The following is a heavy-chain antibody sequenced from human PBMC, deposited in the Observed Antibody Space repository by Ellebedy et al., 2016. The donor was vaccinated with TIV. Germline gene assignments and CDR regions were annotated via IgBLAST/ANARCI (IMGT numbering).Heavy chain of an antibody. CDR3: ARGVTNYYYYGMDV. CDR1: GGTFSSYA. J-gene: IGHJ6*02. Sequence: AASVKVSCKASGGTFSSYAISWVRQAPGQGLEWMGRIIPILGIANYAQKFQGRVTITADKSTSTAYMELSSLRSEDTAVYYCARGVTNYYYYGMDVWGQGTTVTVSS. D-gene: IGHD4-17*01. V-gene: IGHV1-69*04. CDR2: IIPILGIA.